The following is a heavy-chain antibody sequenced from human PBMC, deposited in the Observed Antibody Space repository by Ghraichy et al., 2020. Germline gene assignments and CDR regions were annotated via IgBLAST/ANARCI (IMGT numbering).Heavy chain of an antibody. CDR2: ISSSSSYI. J-gene: IGHJ4*02. D-gene: IGHD3-10*01. CDR1: GFTFSSYS. Sequence: GGSLRLSCAASGFTFSSYSMNWVRQAPGKGLEWVSSISSSSSYIYYADSVKGRFTISRDNAKNSLYLQMNSLRAEDTAVYYCARDRRIGELFLGFDYWGQGTLVTVSS. CDR3: ARDRRIGELFLGFDY. V-gene: IGHV3-21*01.